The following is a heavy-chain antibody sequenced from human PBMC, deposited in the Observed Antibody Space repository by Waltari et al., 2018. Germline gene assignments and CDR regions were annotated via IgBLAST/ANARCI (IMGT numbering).Heavy chain of an antibody. CDR2: VDPEDGET. CDR3: ATGDSSSWYGAFDI. CDR1: GYTFTDYY. J-gene: IGHJ3*02. V-gene: IGHV1-69-2*01. Sequence: EVQLVQSGAEVKKPGATVKISCKASGYTFTDYYMHWVQQAPGKGLEWMGRVDPEDGETIYAGKFQGRGTITADTSTDTAYMELSSLRSEDTAVYYCATGDSSSWYGAFDIWGQGTMVTVSS. D-gene: IGHD6-13*01.